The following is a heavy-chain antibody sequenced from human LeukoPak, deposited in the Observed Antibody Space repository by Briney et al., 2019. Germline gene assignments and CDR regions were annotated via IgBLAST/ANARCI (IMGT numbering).Heavy chain of an antibody. J-gene: IGHJ4*02. CDR3: ARDSGSYPYYFDY. V-gene: IGHV3-48*01. CDR1: GFTFSSYS. D-gene: IGHD1-26*01. Sequence: GGSLRLSCAASGFTFSSYSMNWVRQAPGKGLEWVSYISSSSTIYYADSVKGRFTISRDNAKNSLYLQMNNLRAEDPAVYYCARDSGSYPYYFDYWGQGTLVTVSS. CDR2: ISSSSTI.